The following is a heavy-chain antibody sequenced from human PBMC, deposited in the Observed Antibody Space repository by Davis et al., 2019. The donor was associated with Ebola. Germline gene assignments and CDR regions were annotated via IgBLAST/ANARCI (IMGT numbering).Heavy chain of an antibody. CDR3: ARALKDFWSGYPMKGYFDL. D-gene: IGHD3-3*01. CDR2: IYYSGST. CDR1: GGSISSSSYY. V-gene: IGHV4-39*01. J-gene: IGHJ2*01. Sequence: MPSETLSLTCTVSGGSISSSSYYWGWIRQPPGKGLEWIGSIYYSGSTYYNPSLKSRVTISVDTSKNQFSLKLSSVTAADTAVYYCARALKDFWSGYPMKGYFDLWGRGTLVTVSS.